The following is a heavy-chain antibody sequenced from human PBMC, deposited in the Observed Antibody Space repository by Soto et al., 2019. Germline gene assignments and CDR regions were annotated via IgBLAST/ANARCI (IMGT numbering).Heavy chain of an antibody. CDR3: AKDLHSSGWAAYNFDY. J-gene: IGHJ4*02. V-gene: IGHV3-30*18. CDR2: ISYDGSNK. Sequence: GGSLRLSCAASGFTFSNYGMHWVSQAPGKGLEWVALISYDGSNKYYTDSVKGRFTISRDNTKNTLYLQMNSLRAEDSAVYYCAKDLHSSGWAAYNFDYWGQGTLVTV. CDR1: GFTFSNYG. D-gene: IGHD6-25*01.